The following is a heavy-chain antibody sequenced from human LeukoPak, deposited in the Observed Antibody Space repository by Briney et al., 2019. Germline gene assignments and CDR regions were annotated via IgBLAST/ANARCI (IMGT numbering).Heavy chain of an antibody. J-gene: IGHJ6*02. CDR1: GGSISSGGYY. V-gene: IGHV4-31*03. CDR2: MYYSGST. Sequence: PSETLSLTCTVSGGSISSGGYYWSWIRQHPGKGLEWIGYMYYSGSTYYNPSLKSRVTISVDTSKNQFSLKLNSVTAADTAVYYCARLRDDYYYGKDVWGQGTTVTVSS. CDR3: ARLRDDYYYGKDV.